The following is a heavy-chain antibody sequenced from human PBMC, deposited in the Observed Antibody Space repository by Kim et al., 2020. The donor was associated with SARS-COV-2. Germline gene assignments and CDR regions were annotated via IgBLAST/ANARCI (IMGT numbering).Heavy chain of an antibody. J-gene: IGHJ4*02. CDR3: ASVGY. V-gene: IGHV4-39*01. Sequence: IYYSGSTYYHPSLKSRVTISVDTSKNQFSLKLSSVTAADTAVYYCASVGYWGQGTLVTVSS. CDR2: IYYSGST.